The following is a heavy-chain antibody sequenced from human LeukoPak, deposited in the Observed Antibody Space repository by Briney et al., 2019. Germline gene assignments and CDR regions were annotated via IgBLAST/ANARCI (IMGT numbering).Heavy chain of an antibody. CDR3: ARYLGGYGESTSDF. V-gene: IGHV4-59*01. J-gene: IGHJ4*02. D-gene: IGHD4-17*01. CDR1: GGSISSYF. Sequence: SETLSLTCTVSGGSISSYFWSWIRQPPGKGLEWIGHIYYSGSTNYNPSLKSRVTISVDTSKNQFSLKLSSVTAADTAVYYCARYLGGYGESTSDFWGQGTLVTVSS. CDR2: IYYSGST.